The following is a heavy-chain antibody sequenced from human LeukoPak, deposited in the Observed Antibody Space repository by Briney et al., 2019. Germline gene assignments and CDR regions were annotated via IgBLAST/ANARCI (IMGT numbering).Heavy chain of an antibody. J-gene: IGHJ6*03. D-gene: IGHD2-2*02. V-gene: IGHV1-69*05. CDR1: GGTFSSYA. Sequence: GASVKVSCKASGGTFSSYAISWVRQAPGQGLEWMGGIIPICGTANYAQKFQGRVTITTDESTSTAYMELSSLRSEDTAVYYCARGLDCSSTSCYTSYYYYYMDVWGKGTTVTVSS. CDR3: ARGLDCSSTSCYTSYYYYYMDV. CDR2: IIPICGTA.